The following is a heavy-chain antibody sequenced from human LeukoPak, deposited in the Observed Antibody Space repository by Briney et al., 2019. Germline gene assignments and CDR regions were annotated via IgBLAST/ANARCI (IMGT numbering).Heavy chain of an antibody. J-gene: IGHJ6*02. Sequence: GGSLRLSCAASGFTFSKSWMSWVRQAPGQGLEWVAAIQDDGSVKDYVDSVKGRFTISRDNDKDSLYLQMNSLRAEDTAVYYCATYTNWVAGDVWGQGTTVSVSS. D-gene: IGHD1-1*01. CDR1: GFTFSKSW. V-gene: IGHV3-7*01. CDR3: ATYTNWVAGDV. CDR2: IQDDGSVK.